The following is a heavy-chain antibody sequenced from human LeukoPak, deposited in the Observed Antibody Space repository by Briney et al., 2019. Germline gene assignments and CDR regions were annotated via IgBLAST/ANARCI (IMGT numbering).Heavy chain of an antibody. Sequence: PSETLSLTCAVYGGSFSGYYWSWIRQPPGKGLEWIGEINHSGSTNYNPSLKSRVTISVDTSKNQFSLKLSSVTAADTAVYYCARGRGDRGPYYYDSSGSKPLDYWGQGTLVTVSS. CDR3: ARGRGDRGPYYYDSSGSKPLDY. CDR2: INHSGST. V-gene: IGHV4-34*01. D-gene: IGHD3-22*01. CDR1: GGSFSGYY. J-gene: IGHJ4*02.